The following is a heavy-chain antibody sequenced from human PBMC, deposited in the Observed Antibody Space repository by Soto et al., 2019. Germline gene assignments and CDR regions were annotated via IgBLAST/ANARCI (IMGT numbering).Heavy chain of an antibody. CDR2: VSTTGYRT. CDR3: TREGYGGHTDAFDM. J-gene: IGHJ3*02. CDR1: GFSVSAYE. D-gene: IGHD4-17*01. V-gene: IGHV3-48*03. Sequence: EVQLVESGGGLVQPGGSLRLSCAASGFSVSAYEMDWVRQAPGKGLEWVSFVSTTGYRTYYPDSVKGRFTISRDNAKNSLYLQMDSLRAEHTAVYYCTREGYGGHTDAFDMWGQGTMVTVSS.